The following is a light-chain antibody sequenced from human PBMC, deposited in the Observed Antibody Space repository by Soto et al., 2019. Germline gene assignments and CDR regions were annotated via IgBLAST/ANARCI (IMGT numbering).Light chain of an antibody. J-gene: IGLJ3*02. Sequence: QSALTQPRSVSESPGQSVTISCTGTSSYVGDYNYVSWYQQHPGKAPKLIIYDVSTRPSGVPDRFSGSKSGNTASLTISGLQAEDEADYYCCSYEGSYTGVFGGWTKPTVL. CDR2: DVS. CDR1: SSYVGDYNY. CDR3: CSYEGSYTGV. V-gene: IGLV2-11*01.